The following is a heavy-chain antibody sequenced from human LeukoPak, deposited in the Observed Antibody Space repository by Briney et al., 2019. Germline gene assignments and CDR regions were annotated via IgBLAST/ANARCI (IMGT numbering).Heavy chain of an antibody. CDR3: AKDSSPKYYYGSGTGYFDY. V-gene: IGHV3-7*01. D-gene: IGHD3-10*01. J-gene: IGHJ4*02. CDR2: IKQDGSEK. Sequence: GGSLRLSCAASGFTFSSYWMSWVRQAPGKGLEWVANIKQDGSEKYYVDSVKGRFTISRDNAKNSLYLQMNSLRAEDTAVYYCAKDSSPKYYYGSGTGYFDYWGQGTLVTVSS. CDR1: GFTFSSYW.